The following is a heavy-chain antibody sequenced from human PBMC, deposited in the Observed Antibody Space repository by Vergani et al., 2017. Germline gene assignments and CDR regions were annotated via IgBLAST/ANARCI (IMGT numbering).Heavy chain of an antibody. CDR3: ARGPDAWEWLLSFYMDV. Sequence: QVQLVQSGAEVKKPGASVKVSCKASGYTFTSYGISWVRQAPGQGLEWMGWISAYNGNTNYAQKLQGRVTMTTDTSTSTAYMELRSLRSDDTAVYYCARGPDAWEWLLSFYMDVWGKGTTVTVSS. CDR2: ISAYNGNT. J-gene: IGHJ6*03. D-gene: IGHD3-3*01. V-gene: IGHV1-18*01. CDR1: GYTFTSYG.